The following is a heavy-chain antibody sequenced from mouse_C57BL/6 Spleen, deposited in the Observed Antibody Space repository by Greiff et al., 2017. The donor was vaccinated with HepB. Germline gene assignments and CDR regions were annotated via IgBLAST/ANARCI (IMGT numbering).Heavy chain of an antibody. Sequence: VQLQQPGAELVKPGASVKLSCKASGYTFTSYWMHWVKQRPGRGLEWIGRIYPNSGGTKYNEKFKSKATLTVDKPSSTAYMQLSSLTSEDSAVYYCARPIYYDYAWFAYWGQGTLVTVSA. J-gene: IGHJ3*01. V-gene: IGHV1-72*01. CDR2: IYPNSGGT. D-gene: IGHD2-4*01. CDR3: ARPIYYDYAWFAY. CDR1: GYTFTSYW.